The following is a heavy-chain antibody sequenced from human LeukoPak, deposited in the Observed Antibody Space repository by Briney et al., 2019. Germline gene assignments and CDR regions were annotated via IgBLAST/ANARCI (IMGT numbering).Heavy chain of an antibody. CDR2: IYHSGST. J-gene: IGHJ5*01. Sequence: SETLSLTCTVSGYSISSGYYWGWIRQPPGKGLEWIGSIYHSGSTYYNPSLKSRVTISVDTSKNQFSLNLSSVTAADTAVYCCAGRPRGVIIKTWFDSWGQGTLVTVSS. CDR3: AGRPRGVIIKTWFDS. V-gene: IGHV4-38-2*02. D-gene: IGHD3-10*01. CDR1: GYSISSGYY.